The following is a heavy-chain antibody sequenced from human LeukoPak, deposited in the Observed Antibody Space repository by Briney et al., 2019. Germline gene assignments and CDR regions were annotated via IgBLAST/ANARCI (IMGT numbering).Heavy chain of an antibody. J-gene: IGHJ4*02. CDR2: TNAGNGNT. D-gene: IGHD1-26*01. CDR1: GYTFTSYA. V-gene: IGHV1-3*01. Sequence: ASVKVSCKASGYTFTSYAMHWVRQAPGQRLEWMGWTNAGNGNTKYSQKFQGRVTITRDTSASTAYMELSSLRSEDTAVYYCARDSGDSGSYSSDFDYWGQGTLVTVSS. CDR3: ARDSGDSGSYSSDFDY.